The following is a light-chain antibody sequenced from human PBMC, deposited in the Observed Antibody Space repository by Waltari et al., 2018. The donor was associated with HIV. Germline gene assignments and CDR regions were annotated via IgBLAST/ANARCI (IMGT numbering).Light chain of an antibody. CDR3: LLSYSGTWV. CDR1: AAPVTRGPY. J-gene: IGLJ3*02. Sequence: VLTQAPSQSVSPGGTVTLTCASRAAPVTRGPYVHWFQQKPGQAPRTLIYTTSKRDSWTPARFSGSLVGDKAALTLSGAQPEDEADYHCLLSYSGTWVFGGGTKLTV. V-gene: IGLV7-46*01. CDR2: TTS.